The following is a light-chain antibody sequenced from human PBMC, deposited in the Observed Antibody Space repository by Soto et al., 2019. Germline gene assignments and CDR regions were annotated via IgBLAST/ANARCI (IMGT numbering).Light chain of an antibody. CDR2: DAS. J-gene: IGKJ4*01. CDR1: QSVTNY. Sequence: NFLTQSPDTLSLSPGERATLTCRASQSVTNYIAWYQQRPGQAPRLLIYDASNKATGIPARFSGSGSGTDFTLTINSLEPEDFAVYYCQQRSNWPLTFGGGTKVDIK. V-gene: IGKV3-11*01. CDR3: QQRSNWPLT.